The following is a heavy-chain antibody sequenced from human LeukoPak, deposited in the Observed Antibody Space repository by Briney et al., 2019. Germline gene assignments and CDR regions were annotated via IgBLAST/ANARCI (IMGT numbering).Heavy chain of an antibody. D-gene: IGHD2-2*01. CDR2: IYTSGST. CDR1: GGFISSYY. J-gene: IGHJ4*02. CDR3: ARHCSSTSCLDY. V-gene: IGHV4-4*07. Sequence: KPSETLSLTCTVSGGFISSYYWSWIRQPAGKGLEWIGRIYTSGSTNYNPSLKSRVTMSVDTSKNQFSLKLSSVNAADTAVYYCARHCSSTSCLDYWGQGTLVTVSS.